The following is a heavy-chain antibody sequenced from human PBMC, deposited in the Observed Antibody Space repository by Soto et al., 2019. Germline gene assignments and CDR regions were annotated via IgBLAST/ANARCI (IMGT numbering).Heavy chain of an antibody. CDR2: IYPGDSDT. CDR3: ASNKYYDFWLDYMDV. CDR1: GYSFTSYW. V-gene: IGHV5-51*01. J-gene: IGHJ6*03. Sequence: PGESMKISCQGSGYSFTSYWIGWVRQMPGKGLEWMGIIYPGDSDTRYSPSFQGQVTISADKSISTAYLQWSSLRAEDTAVYYCASNKYYDFWLDYMDVWGKGTTVTVSS. D-gene: IGHD3-3*01.